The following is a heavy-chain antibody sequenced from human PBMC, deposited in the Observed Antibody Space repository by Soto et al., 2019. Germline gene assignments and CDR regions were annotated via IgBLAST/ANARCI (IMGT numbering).Heavy chain of an antibody. CDR3: ARHGQAGYSSSWYPHNWFDP. D-gene: IGHD6-13*01. CDR1: GYSFTSYW. CDR2: IYPGDSDT. Sequence: PGESLKISCKGSGYSFTSYWIGWVRQMPGKGLEWMGIIYPGDSDTRYSPSFQGQVTISADKSISTAYLQWSSLKASDTAMYYCARHGQAGYSSSWYPHNWFDPWGQGTLVTVSS. J-gene: IGHJ5*02. V-gene: IGHV5-51*01.